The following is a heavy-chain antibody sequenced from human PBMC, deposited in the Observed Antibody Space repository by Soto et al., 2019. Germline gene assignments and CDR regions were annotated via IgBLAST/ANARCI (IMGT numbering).Heavy chain of an antibody. D-gene: IGHD2-21*01. CDR3: ARLRWDLTSRALDY. J-gene: IGHJ4*02. CDR1: GFTLGNSN. V-gene: IGHV3-48*02. CDR2: INVSGGAT. Sequence: EVRLVESGGGLVQPGGSLRLSFEASGFTLGNSNMNWVRQAPGSGLEWVSFINVSGGATYYADSVKGRFTISRDIARNSLFVQMNSLRDEDKAVYYCARLRWDLTSRALDYWGQGTLVTVSS.